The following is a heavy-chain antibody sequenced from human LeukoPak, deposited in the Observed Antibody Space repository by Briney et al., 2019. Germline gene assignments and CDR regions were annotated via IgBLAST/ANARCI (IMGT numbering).Heavy chain of an antibody. CDR3: ARAPITSPFYFDY. CDR1: GFAFDEHG. V-gene: IGHV3-20*04. CDR2: INWSGGST. J-gene: IGHJ4*02. Sequence: GGSLRLSCTASGFAFDEHGMGWVRQVPGKGLEWVSGINWSGGSTGYADPLRGRFTISRDSAKNSLYLQMDSLRAEDTALYYCARAPITSPFYFDYWGQGTLVTVSS. D-gene: IGHD2-2*01.